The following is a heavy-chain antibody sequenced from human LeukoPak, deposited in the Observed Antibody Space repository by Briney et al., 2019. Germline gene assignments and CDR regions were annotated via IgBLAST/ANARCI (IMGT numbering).Heavy chain of an antibody. Sequence: GASVKVSCKASGGTFSSYAISWVRQAPGQGLEWMGRIIPILGIANYAQKFQGRVTMTTDTSTSTAYMELRSLRSDDTAVYYCASGPPDAFDIWGQGTMVTVSS. CDR3: ASGPPDAFDI. J-gene: IGHJ3*02. V-gene: IGHV1-69*04. CDR1: GGTFSSYA. CDR2: IIPILGIA.